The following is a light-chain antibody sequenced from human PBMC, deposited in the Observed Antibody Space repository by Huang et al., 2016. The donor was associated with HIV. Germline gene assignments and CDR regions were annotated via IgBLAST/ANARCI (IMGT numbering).Light chain of an antibody. CDR2: KVS. V-gene: IGKV2-30*02. CDR1: HSLLHSDGNTY. CDR3: MQGTHWPQT. Sequence: DVVLTQSPLSLPVTLGQPASISCKSSHSLLHSDGNTYLNWFLQRPGQSPRRLIYKVSNRDFGVPARFSGSGSGADFTLTISRVEADDIVVYYCMQGTHWPQTFGQGTKVEVK. J-gene: IGKJ1*01.